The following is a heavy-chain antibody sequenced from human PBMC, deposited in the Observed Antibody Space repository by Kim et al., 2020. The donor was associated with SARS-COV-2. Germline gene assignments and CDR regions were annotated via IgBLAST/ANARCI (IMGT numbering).Heavy chain of an antibody. CDR3: ARDGGGYSDGDATWYFDV. V-gene: IGHV1-69*13. J-gene: IGHJ2*01. D-gene: IGHD5-18*01. CDR2: IIPIFGTA. CDR1: GGTFSSYA. Sequence: SVKVSCKASGGTFSSYAISWVRQAPGQGLEWMGGIIPIFGTANYTQKFQGRVTITADESTSTAYMELSSLRSEDTAVYYCARDGGGYSDGDATWYFDVWGRGALVTVSS.